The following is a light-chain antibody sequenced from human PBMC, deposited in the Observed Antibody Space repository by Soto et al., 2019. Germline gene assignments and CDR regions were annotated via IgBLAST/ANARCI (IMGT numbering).Light chain of an antibody. CDR3: QQRLNWPPG. Sequence: DIQMTQFASTLSGSVGDTVTITCRASQTISSWLAWYQQKPGKAPKLLIYKASTLKSGVPSRFSGSGSGTDFTLTISDLEPADFGLYYRQQRLNWPPGVGQGTRWIS. CDR1: QTISSW. CDR2: KAS. V-gene: IGKV1-5*03. J-gene: IGKJ1*01.